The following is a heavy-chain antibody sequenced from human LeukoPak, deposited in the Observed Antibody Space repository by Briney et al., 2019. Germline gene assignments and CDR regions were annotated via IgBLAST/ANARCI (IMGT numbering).Heavy chain of an antibody. CDR2: MYTSGNT. D-gene: IGHD3-3*02. CDR1: GGSISSGGYY. J-gene: IGHJ4*02. Sequence: SPSQTLSLTCTVSGGSISSGGYYWSWIRQPAGKGLEWIGRMYTSGNTNYNPSLKSRATISVDTTKNQFSLKLSSVTAGDTAVYYCARIRYYHHRGPGLDVYYFDYWSQGTLVTVSP. V-gene: IGHV4-61*02. CDR3: ARIRYYHHRGPGLDVYYFDY.